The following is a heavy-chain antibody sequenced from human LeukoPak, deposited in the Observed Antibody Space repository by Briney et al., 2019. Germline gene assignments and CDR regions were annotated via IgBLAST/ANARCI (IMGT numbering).Heavy chain of an antibody. V-gene: IGHV3-15*01. CDR2: IKSKTDGGTT. CDR3: TTRWPSGSYGDY. J-gene: IGHJ4*02. Sequence: PGGSLRLSCAASGFTFSNAWMSWVRQAPGKGLEWVGRIKSKTDGGTTDYAAPVKGRFTISRDDSKNTLYLQMNSLKTEDTAVYYCTTRWPSGSYGDYWGQGTLVTVSS. CDR1: GFTFSNAW. D-gene: IGHD1-26*01.